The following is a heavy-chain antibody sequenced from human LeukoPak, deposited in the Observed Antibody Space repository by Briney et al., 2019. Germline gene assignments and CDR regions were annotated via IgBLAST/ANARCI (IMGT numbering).Heavy chain of an antibody. J-gene: IGHJ4*02. CDR1: GFIFRNYA. CDR3: ARDWEGSGRPFDY. Sequence: GRSLRLSCAASGFIFRNYAMHWVRQAPGKGLEWLAVISYDGSNKYYADSVKGRFTISRDNSKNTLYLQMNSLRAEDTAVYYCARDWEGSGRPFDYWGQGTLVTVSS. CDR2: ISYDGSNK. V-gene: IGHV3-30-3*01. D-gene: IGHD2-15*01.